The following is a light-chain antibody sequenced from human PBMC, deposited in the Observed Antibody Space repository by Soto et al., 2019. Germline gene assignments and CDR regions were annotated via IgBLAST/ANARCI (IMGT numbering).Light chain of an antibody. V-gene: IGKV3-15*01. CDR2: GAS. J-gene: IGKJ1*01. Sequence: EIVMTQSPATLSVSPGERATLSCRASQSVSSNLAWYQQKPGQAPRLLIYGASTRATGIPARFSGSGSGTEFTLTISSLQSEDFAVYYCQQYIASGTCGQGTKVEIK. CDR3: QQYIASGT. CDR1: QSVSSN.